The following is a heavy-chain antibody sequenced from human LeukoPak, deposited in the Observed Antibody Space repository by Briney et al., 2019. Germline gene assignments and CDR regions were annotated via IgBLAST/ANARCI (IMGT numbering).Heavy chain of an antibody. CDR1: GFTFGDYA. CDR3: ARDPRRGFDY. J-gene: IGHJ4*02. V-gene: IGHV3-48*03. Sequence: GGSLRLSCTTSGFTFGDYALNWARQAPGKGLEWVSYISSSGSTIYYADSVKGRLTISRDNAKNSLYLQMNSLRAEDTAVYYCARDPRRGFDYWGQGTLVTISS. D-gene: IGHD1-14*01. CDR2: ISSSGSTI.